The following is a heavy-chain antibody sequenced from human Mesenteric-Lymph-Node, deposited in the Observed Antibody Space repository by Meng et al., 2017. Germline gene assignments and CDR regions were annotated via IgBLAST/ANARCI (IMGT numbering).Heavy chain of an antibody. CDR1: GGSISSGGYY. CDR2: IYYSGST. CDR3: ARGYCSGGSCFLDY. D-gene: IGHD2-15*01. J-gene: IGHJ4*02. Sequence: SETLSLTCTVSGGSISSGGYYWSWIRQHPGKGLEWIGYIYYSGSTYYNPSLKSLVTISVDTSKNQFSLKLSSVTAAGTAVYYCARGYCSGGSCFLDYWGQGTLVTVSS. V-gene: IGHV4-31*01.